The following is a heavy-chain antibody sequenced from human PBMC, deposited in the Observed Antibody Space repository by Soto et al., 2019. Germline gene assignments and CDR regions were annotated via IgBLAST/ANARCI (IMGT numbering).Heavy chain of an antibody. J-gene: IGHJ4*02. CDR3: AGGGAGSGPFTWELPDQ. CDR2: ISAYSGNT. CDR1: GYTFTSYG. Sequence: ASVKVSCKASGYTFTSYGISWVRQAPGQGLEWMGWISAYSGNTNYAQKLQDRVTITRDTSTNTAYMQMRSLRSDDTAMYFCAGGGAGSGPFTWELPDQWGQGILVTVS. D-gene: IGHD1-26*01. V-gene: IGHV1-18*01.